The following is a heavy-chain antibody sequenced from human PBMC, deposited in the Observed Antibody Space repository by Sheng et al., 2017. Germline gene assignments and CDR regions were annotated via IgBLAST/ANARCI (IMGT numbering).Heavy chain of an antibody. CDR1: GFTVSSNY. CDR3: ARGLRFGVDPWYFDY. D-gene: IGHD3-3*01. CDR2: IFSGGST. V-gene: IGHV3-53*04. Sequence: EVQLVESGGGLVQPGGSLRLSCAASGFTVSSNYMIWVRQAPGKGLEWVSVIFSGGSTYYADSVKGRFTISRHNSKNTLFLRMNSLRAEDTAVYYCARGLRFGVDPWYFDYWGQGTLVTVSS. J-gene: IGHJ4*02.